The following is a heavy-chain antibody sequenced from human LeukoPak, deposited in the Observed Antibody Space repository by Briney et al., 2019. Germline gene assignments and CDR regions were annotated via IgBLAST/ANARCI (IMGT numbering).Heavy chain of an antibody. Sequence: GGSLRLSCEVSGFTFNNYGMHWVRQAPGKGLEWVAVISYDGSNKYYADSVKGRFTISRDNSKHTLYLQMHSLRPEDTAMFCCAKDNCYYEFCFEYWGQGTLVTVSS. CDR1: GFTFNNYG. V-gene: IGHV3-30*18. J-gene: IGHJ4*02. D-gene: IGHD1-7*01. CDR3: AKDNCYYEFCFEY. CDR2: ISYDGSNK.